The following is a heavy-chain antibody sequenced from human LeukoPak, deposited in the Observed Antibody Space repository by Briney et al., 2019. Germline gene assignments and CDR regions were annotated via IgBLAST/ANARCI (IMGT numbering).Heavy chain of an antibody. J-gene: IGHJ6*03. CDR1: GFTFSSYS. CDR2: ISSSSSYI. V-gene: IGHV3-21*01. CDR3: ARGGGYDYYYYYMDV. D-gene: IGHD5-12*01. Sequence: GGSLRLSCAASGFTFSSYSMNWVRQAPGKGLEWVSSISSSSSYIYYADSVKGRFTISRDNAKNSLYLQMNSLRAEDTAVYYWARGGGYDYYYYYMDVWGKGTTVTVSS.